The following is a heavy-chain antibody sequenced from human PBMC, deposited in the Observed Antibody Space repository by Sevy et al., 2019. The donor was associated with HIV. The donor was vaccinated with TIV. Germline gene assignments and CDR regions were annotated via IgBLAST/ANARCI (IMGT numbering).Heavy chain of an antibody. CDR3: ARVTGSYYYYGMDV. CDR2: ISAYNGNT. CDR1: GYTFTSYG. V-gene: IGHV1-18*01. Sequence: ASVKASCKASGYTFTSYGISWVRQAPGQGLEWMGWISAYNGNTNYAQKLQGRVTMTTDTSTSTAYMELRSLRSNDTAVYYCARVTGSYYYYGMDVWGQGTTVTVSS. J-gene: IGHJ6*02. D-gene: IGHD3-9*01.